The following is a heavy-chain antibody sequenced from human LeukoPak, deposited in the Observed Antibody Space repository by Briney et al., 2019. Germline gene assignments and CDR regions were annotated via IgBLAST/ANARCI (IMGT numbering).Heavy chain of an antibody. CDR1: GASISSYY. D-gene: IGHD3-10*01. CDR3: ARRPSGGMDV. CDR2: IYKSGST. J-gene: IGHJ6*02. Sequence: SETLSLTCTVSGASISSYYWNWIRQPPGKGLEWIGYIYKSGSTNYNPSLEGRVTISVDTSKNQFSLKLSSVTAADTAVYYCARRPSGGMDVWGQGTTVTVSS. V-gene: IGHV4-59*01.